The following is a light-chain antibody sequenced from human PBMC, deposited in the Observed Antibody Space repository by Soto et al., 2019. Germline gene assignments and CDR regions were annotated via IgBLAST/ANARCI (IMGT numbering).Light chain of an antibody. Sequence: QSPATLSVYPGESATLSFRASQNIYSNVAWYQQRPGQAPRLLIYRASRRATGIPDRFSGSGSGTDFTLTISRLEPEDFVVYYCQQYGRSPTFGQGTKVDIK. CDR2: RAS. V-gene: IGKV3-20*01. CDR1: QNIYSN. CDR3: QQYGRSPT. J-gene: IGKJ1*01.